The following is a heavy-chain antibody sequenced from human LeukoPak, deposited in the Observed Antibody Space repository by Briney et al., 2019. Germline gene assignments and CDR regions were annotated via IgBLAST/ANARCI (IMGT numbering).Heavy chain of an antibody. CDR2: IYDSGST. J-gene: IGHJ3*02. CDR3: ASLTTADAFDI. CDR1: GGSISSYY. D-gene: IGHD3-22*01. V-gene: IGHV4-59*01. Sequence: ASETLSLTCTVSGGSISSYYWSWIRQPPGKGLEWIGYIYDSGSTNYNPSLKSRVTISVDTPKNQFSLKVSSVTAADTAVYYCASLTTADAFDIWGQGTMVTVSS.